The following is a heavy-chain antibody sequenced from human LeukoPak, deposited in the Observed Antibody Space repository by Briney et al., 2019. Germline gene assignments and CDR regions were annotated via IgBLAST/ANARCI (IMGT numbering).Heavy chain of an antibody. J-gene: IGHJ4*02. Sequence: SETLSLTCSVSGDSISSGSYYWSWIRQPAGKGLEWIGRIYSSGSTNYNPSLKSRVTISVDTSKNQFSLKPSSVTAADTAVYYCAITRAYDSSGYSFDYWGQGTLVTVSS. CDR1: GDSISSGSYY. V-gene: IGHV4-61*02. CDR3: AITRAYDSSGYSFDY. D-gene: IGHD3-22*01. CDR2: IYSSGST.